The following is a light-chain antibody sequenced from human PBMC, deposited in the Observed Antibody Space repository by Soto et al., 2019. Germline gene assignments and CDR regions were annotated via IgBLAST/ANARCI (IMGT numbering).Light chain of an antibody. CDR2: GAS. V-gene: IGKV3-20*01. CDR1: QSVSSSY. CDR3: HQYGSSPRT. Sequence: IVLTHSPDTLSLSPWYSSTLSFSSSQSVSSSYLAWFQQKPGQAPRLLIYGASIRATGIPDRFSGSGSGTDFTLTISRLEPEDFAVYYCHQYGSSPRTFGQGTKVDIK. J-gene: IGKJ1*01.